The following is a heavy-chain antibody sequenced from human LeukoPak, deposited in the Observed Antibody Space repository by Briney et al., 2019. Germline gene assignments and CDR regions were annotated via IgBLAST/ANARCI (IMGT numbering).Heavy chain of an antibody. CDR2: IKQDGSEK. CDR3: ARDRDYGDYVPDY. J-gene: IGHJ4*02. D-gene: IGHD4-17*01. V-gene: IGHV3-7*01. Sequence: PGGSLRLSCTASGFTFSSYWMSWVRQAPGKGLEWVANIKQDGSEKYYVDSVKGRFTISRDNAKNSLYLQMNSLRAEDTAVYYCARDRDYGDYVPDYWGQGTLVTVSS. CDR1: GFTFSSYW.